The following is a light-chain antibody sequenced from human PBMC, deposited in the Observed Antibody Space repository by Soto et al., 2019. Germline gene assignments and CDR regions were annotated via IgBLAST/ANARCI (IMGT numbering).Light chain of an antibody. CDR1: QSVSSN. V-gene: IGKV3-15*01. Sequence: EIVMTQSPATLSVSPGERATLSCRASQSVSSNLAWYQQKPGQAPRLLIYDASTRATGIPARFSGSGSGTEFTLTIRSLQSEDFAVYYCQQYNNWPPTFGQGTKVEIK. CDR2: DAS. J-gene: IGKJ1*01. CDR3: QQYNNWPPT.